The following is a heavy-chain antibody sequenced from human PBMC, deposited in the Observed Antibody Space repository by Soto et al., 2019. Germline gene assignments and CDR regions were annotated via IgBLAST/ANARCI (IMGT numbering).Heavy chain of an antibody. CDR2: ISSSSSYI. Sequence: GSLRLSCAASGFTFSSYSMNWVRQAPGKGLEWVSSISSSSSYIYYADSVEGRFTISRDNAKNSLCLQMNSLRAEDTAVYYCARDGYGSGSFNGYWGQGTLVTVSS. CDR3: ARDGYGSGSFNGY. D-gene: IGHD3-10*01. V-gene: IGHV3-21*01. J-gene: IGHJ4*02. CDR1: GFTFSSYS.